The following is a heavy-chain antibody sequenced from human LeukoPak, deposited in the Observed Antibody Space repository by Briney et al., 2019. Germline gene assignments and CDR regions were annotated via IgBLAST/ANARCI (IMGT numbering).Heavy chain of an antibody. J-gene: IGHJ4*02. V-gene: IGHV4-34*01. CDR2: INRSGST. D-gene: IGHD7-27*01. Sequence: SETLSLTCAVYGGSSSGYYWCWIRQPPGKGLEGIGEINRSGSTNYSQSLKSRVTISVDTSKNQFSLKLSSVTAADTAVYYCARANWGSSELDYWGQGTLVTVSS. CDR3: ARANWGSSELDY. CDR1: GGSSSGYY.